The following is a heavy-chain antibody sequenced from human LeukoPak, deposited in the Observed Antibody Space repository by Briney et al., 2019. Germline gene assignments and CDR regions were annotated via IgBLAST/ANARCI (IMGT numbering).Heavy chain of an antibody. CDR2: ISGSGGST. V-gene: IGHV3-23*01. CDR3: AKDGIRGYGYGFAYFDY. J-gene: IGHJ4*02. CDR1: GFTFSSYA. Sequence: GGSLRLSCAASGFTFSSYAMTGVRPAPGKGLEWFSIISGSGGSTYYADSVKGRFTISRDNSKNTLYLQMNSLRAEDTAVYYCAKDGIRGYGYGFAYFDYWGQGTLVTVSS. D-gene: IGHD5-18*01.